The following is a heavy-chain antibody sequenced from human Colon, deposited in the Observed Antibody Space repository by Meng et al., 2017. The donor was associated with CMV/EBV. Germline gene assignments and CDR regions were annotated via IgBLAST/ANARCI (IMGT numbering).Heavy chain of an antibody. D-gene: IGHD6-6*01. J-gene: IGHJ4*02. CDR1: GYSFATYW. CDR3: ARSLDDSSPDY. Sequence: GESLKISCKVSGYSFATYWIGWVRQMPGKGLEWMGIIYPDDSDTRYSPSFQGRVTISADKSISTAYLQWSSLKASDTAMYYCARSLDDSSPDYWGQGTLVTVSS. V-gene: IGHV5-51*01. CDR2: IYPDDSDT.